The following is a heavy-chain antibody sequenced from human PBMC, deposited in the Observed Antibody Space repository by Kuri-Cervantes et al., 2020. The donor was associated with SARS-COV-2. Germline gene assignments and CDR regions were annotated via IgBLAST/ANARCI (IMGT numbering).Heavy chain of an antibody. CDR3: ARDSSNSGYDY. D-gene: IGHD5-12*01. CDR1: GFTFSSYD. V-gene: IGHV3-13*01. CDR2: IGTAGDT. J-gene: IGHJ4*02. Sequence: GESLKISCAASGFTFSSYDMHWVRQATGKGLEWVSAIGTAGDTYYPGSVKGRFTISRDNAKNSLYLQMNSLRAEDTAVYYCARDSSNSGYDYWGQGTLVTVSS.